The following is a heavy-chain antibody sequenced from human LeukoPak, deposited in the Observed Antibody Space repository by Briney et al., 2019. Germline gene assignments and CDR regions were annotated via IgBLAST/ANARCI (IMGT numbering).Heavy chain of an antibody. CDR2: LYYSGSTSSGST. J-gene: IGHJ3*02. Sequence: SGTLSLTCAVSGGSISSSYWWSWVRQPPGKGLEWIGSLYYSGSTSSGSTYYNPSLKSRVTISVDTSKNQFSLKLTSVTAADTAVYYCAGDAFDIWGQGTMVTVSS. V-gene: IGHV4-4*02. CDR1: GGSISSSYW. CDR3: AGDAFDI.